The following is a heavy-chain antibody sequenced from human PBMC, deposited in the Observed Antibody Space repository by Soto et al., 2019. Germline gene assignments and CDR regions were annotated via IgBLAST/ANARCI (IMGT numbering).Heavy chain of an antibody. V-gene: IGHV3-21*01. D-gene: IGHD6-13*01. CDR2: ISSSSSYI. CDR3: ARDAPKNLVIAAAGDFDY. Sequence: TGGSLRLSCAASGFTFSSYSMNWVRQAPGKGLEWVSSISSSSSYIYYADSVKGRFTISRDNAKNSLYLQMNSLRAEDTAVYYCARDAPKNLVIAAAGDFDYWGQGTLVTVSS. J-gene: IGHJ4*02. CDR1: GFTFSSYS.